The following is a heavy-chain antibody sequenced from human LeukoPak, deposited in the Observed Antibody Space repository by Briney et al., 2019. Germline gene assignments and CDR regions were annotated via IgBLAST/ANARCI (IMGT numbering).Heavy chain of an antibody. CDR1: GLTFSSYA. D-gene: IGHD2-8*01. CDR3: ARDQGYCTNGVCYTLDY. CDR2: ISYDGSNK. Sequence: GGSLRLSCAASGLTFSSYAMHWVRQAPGKGLEWVAVISYDGSNKYYADSVKGRFTISRDNSKNTLYLQMNSLRAEDTAVYYCARDQGYCTNGVCYTLDYWGQGTLVTVSS. V-gene: IGHV3-30*04. J-gene: IGHJ4*02.